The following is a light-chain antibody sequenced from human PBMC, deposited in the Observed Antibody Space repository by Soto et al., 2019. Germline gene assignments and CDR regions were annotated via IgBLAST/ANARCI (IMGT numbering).Light chain of an antibody. CDR1: SSDVGGYNY. CDR2: DVS. J-gene: IGLJ1*01. CDR3: SSYTTSNTRQIV. V-gene: IGLV2-14*03. Sequence: QSALTQPASVSGSPGQSITISCTGTSSDVGGYNYVSWYQHHPGKAPKLMIFDVSNRPSGVSNRFAGSQSGNTASLTISGLQPEDEADYYSSSYTTSNTRQIVFGTGTKLTVL.